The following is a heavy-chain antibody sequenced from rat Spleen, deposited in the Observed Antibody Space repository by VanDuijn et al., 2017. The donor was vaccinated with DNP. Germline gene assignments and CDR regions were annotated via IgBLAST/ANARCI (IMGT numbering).Heavy chain of an antibody. J-gene: IGHJ2*01. CDR2: INTGSGGT. Sequence: QVQLQQSGAELAKPGSSVMISCRASGYTFTTYYIGWIKQTTRQGLEFIGYINTGSGGTNYNEKFKGKATLTVDKSSSTAFMQLSSLTPDDSAVYYCARGGTSFAYWGQGVMVTVSS. V-gene: IGHV1-43*01. CDR1: GYTFTTYY. D-gene: IGHD4-3*01. CDR3: ARGGTSFAY.